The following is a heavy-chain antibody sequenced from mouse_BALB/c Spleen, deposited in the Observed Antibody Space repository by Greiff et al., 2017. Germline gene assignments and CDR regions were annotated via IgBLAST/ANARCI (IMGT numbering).Heavy chain of an antibody. CDR1: GYSFTSYW. D-gene: IGHD2-10*01. J-gene: IGHJ3*01. CDR2: IHPSDSET. Sequence: QVHVKQSGAELVRPGASVKLSCKASGYSFTSYWMNWVKQRPGQGLEWIGMIHPSDSETRLNQKFKDKATLTVDKSSSTAYMQLSSPTSEDSAVYYCASPYYGNTWFAYWGQGTLVTVSA. CDR3: ASPYYGNTWFAY. V-gene: IGHV1-74*01.